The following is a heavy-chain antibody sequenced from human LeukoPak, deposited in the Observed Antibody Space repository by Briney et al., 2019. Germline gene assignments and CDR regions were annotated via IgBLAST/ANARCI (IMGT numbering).Heavy chain of an antibody. D-gene: IGHD1-1*01. Sequence: GGSLRLSCAASGFTFSNYGMNWVRQAPGKGLEWISYISSSSSLIYYADSVKGRFTISRDNAKNSLYLQMNSLRDEDTAVYYCATWRTAKTGFDYWGQGTLVTVSS. CDR3: ATWRTAKTGFDY. CDR2: ISSSSSLI. V-gene: IGHV3-48*02. J-gene: IGHJ4*02. CDR1: GFTFSNYG.